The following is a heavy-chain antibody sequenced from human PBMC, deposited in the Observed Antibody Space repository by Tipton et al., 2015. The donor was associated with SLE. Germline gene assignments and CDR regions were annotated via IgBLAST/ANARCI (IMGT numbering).Heavy chain of an antibody. CDR3: TRVITIFGVITTDYFDY. Sequence: SLRLSCTASGFTFGDYAMSWVRQAPGKGLEWVGFIRSKSYGGTPEYAASVKGRFTISRDDSKSIAYLQMNSLKTEDTAVYYCTRVITIFGVITTDYFDYWGQGTLVTVSS. V-gene: IGHV3-49*04. CDR1: GFTFGDYA. CDR2: IRSKSYGGTP. J-gene: IGHJ4*02. D-gene: IGHD3-3*01.